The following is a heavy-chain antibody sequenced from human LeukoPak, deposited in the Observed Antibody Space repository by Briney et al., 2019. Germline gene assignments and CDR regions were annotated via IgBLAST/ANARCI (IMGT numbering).Heavy chain of an antibody. CDR1: GASINGNY. V-gene: IGHV4-59*08. CDR2: VYYSGST. Sequence: PSETLSLTCTVSGASINGNYWTWIRQPPGKGLEWIGYVYYSGSTAFNPSLKSRVTMSVDTSKNQFSLKLSSVTAADTAVYYCASVALLEYFQHWGQGTLVTVSS. CDR3: ASVALLEYFQH. J-gene: IGHJ1*01.